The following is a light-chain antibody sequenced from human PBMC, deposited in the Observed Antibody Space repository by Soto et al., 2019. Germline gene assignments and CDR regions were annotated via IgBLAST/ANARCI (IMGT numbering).Light chain of an antibody. CDR3: QQYNNWPIT. Sequence: EIVMTQSPATLFVSPGERATLSCRASQSVSSNLAWYQQKPGQAPRLLIYGASTRATGIPARFSGSGSGTELTLTISSLQSEDFGVYYCQQYNNWPITFGQGTRLEIK. V-gene: IGKV3-15*01. CDR1: QSVSSN. CDR2: GAS. J-gene: IGKJ5*01.